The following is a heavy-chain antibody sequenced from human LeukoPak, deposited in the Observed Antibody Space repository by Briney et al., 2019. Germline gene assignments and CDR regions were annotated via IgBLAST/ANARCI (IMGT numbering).Heavy chain of an antibody. Sequence: PGGSLRLSCAASGFTSDDYGMSWVRQAPGKGLEWVSGINWNGGSTGYADSVKGRFTISRDNAKNSLYLQMNSLRAEDTALYYCARDGVSVGGWYGGYYFDYWGQGTLVTVSS. CDR2: INWNGGST. V-gene: IGHV3-20*04. CDR1: GFTSDDYG. CDR3: ARDGVSVGGWYGGYYFDY. J-gene: IGHJ4*02. D-gene: IGHD6-19*01.